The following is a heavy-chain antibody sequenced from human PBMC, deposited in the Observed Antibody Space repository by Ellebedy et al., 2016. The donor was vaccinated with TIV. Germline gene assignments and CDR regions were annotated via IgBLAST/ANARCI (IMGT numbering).Heavy chain of an antibody. CDR2: ISSSSSYT. J-gene: IGHJ6*02. V-gene: IGHV3-11*06. D-gene: IGHD2-2*01. Sequence: PGGSLRLSCAASGFTFSDYYMSWIRQAPGKGLEWVSYISSSSSYTNYADSVKGRFTISRYNAKNSLFLQMNSLRAEDTAVYYCASYCSSTSCPTDYYYGLDVWGQGTTVTVSS. CDR3: ASYCSSTSCPTDYYYGLDV. CDR1: GFTFSDYY.